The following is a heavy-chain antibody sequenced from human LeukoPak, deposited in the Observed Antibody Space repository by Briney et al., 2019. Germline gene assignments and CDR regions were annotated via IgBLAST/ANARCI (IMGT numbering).Heavy chain of an antibody. Sequence: PSETLSLTCAVYGGSFSGYYWSWIRQPPGKGLEWIGEINHSGSTNYNPSLKSRVTISVDTSKNQFSLRLSFVTAADTAVYYCARACYDSSGFDAFDIWGQGTMVTVSS. V-gene: IGHV4-34*01. D-gene: IGHD3-22*01. CDR1: GGSFSGYY. J-gene: IGHJ3*02. CDR2: INHSGST. CDR3: ARACYDSSGFDAFDI.